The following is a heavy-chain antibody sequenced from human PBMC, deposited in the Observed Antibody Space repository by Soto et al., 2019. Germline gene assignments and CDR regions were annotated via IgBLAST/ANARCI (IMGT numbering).Heavy chain of an antibody. CDR1: GYSISSGYY. D-gene: IGHD3-10*01. V-gene: IGHV4-38-2*01. Sequence: PSETLSLTCAVSGYSISSGYYWGWTRQSPGKGLEWIGSIYHRGRTYYNPSLKSRVTISLGTSKNQFSLRLPSVTAADTAVYYCVRGGDTMVRGVIIFYYYGMDVWGQGTTVTVSS. CDR2: IYHRGRT. J-gene: IGHJ6*02. CDR3: VRGGDTMVRGVIIFYYYGMDV.